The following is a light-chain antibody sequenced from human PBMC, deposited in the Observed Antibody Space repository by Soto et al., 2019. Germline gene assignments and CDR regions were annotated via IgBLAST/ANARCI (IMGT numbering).Light chain of an antibody. V-gene: IGKV3-20*01. CDR2: NAS. J-gene: IGKJ1*01. Sequence: EIVLTQSPATLSLSPGERATLSCMASQSVGRDYLAWYQQKPGQAPRVVIYNASNRASGIPDRFSGSGSGTDFTLTISRLEPEDFAVYYCHQYGSSPGTFGQGTKVDIK. CDR1: QSVGRDY. CDR3: HQYGSSPGT.